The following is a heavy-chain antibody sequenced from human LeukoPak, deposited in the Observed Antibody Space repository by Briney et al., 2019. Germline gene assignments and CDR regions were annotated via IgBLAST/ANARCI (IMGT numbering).Heavy chain of an antibody. J-gene: IGHJ4*02. Sequence: GASVKVSCKASGYTFTSYGISWVRQAPGQGLECMGWISAYNGNTNYAQKLQGRVTMTTDTSTSTAYMELRSLRSDDTAVYYCAREYGSGSYYRSAAQEWGQGTLVTVSS. CDR1: GYTFTSYG. D-gene: IGHD3-10*01. CDR2: ISAYNGNT. CDR3: AREYGSGSYYRSAAQE. V-gene: IGHV1-18*01.